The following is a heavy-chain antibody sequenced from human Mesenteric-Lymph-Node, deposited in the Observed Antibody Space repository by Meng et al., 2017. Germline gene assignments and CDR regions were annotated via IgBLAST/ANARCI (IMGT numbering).Heavy chain of an antibody. J-gene: IGHJ5*02. Sequence: GQLQESGPGLVEPSQTLSLTCTVSGGSMSSGNYYWSWIRQPPGKGLEWIGEINHSGNTDYNPSLKSRVTISVDTSKNQFSLKLSSVTAADTAVYYCARRVMDFGELYFDPWGQGTLVTVSS. D-gene: IGHD3-10*01. CDR3: ARRVMDFGELYFDP. CDR1: GGSMSSGNYY. CDR2: INHSGNT. V-gene: IGHV4-30-4*01.